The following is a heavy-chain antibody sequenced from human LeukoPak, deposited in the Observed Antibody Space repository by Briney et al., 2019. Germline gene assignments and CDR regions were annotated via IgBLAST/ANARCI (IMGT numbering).Heavy chain of an antibody. CDR3: AKANSITIFGLISPVDY. D-gene: IGHD3-3*01. CDR1: GGSMFGSY. J-gene: IGHJ4*02. CDR2: IYDTGTT. Sequence: SETLSLTCTVSGGSMFGSYWSWLRQPPGKGLEWIGYIYDTGTTKYNPSLNSRVTISLDTSKKQLYLRLTSVTAADTAVYYCAKANSITIFGLISPVDYWGQGTLVTVSS. V-gene: IGHV4-59*01.